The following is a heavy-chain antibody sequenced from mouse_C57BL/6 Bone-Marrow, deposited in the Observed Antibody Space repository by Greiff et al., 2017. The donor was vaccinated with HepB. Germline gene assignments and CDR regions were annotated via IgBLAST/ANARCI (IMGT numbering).Heavy chain of an antibody. CDR1: GYTFTSYW. D-gene: IGHD2-3*01. V-gene: IGHV1-50*01. J-gene: IGHJ1*03. CDR2: IDPSDSYT. CDR3: ASEGWAYWYFDV. Sequence: QVQLKQPGAELVKPGASVKLSCKASGYTFTSYWMQWVKQRPGQGLEWIGEIDPSDSYTNYNQKFKGKATLTVDTSSSTAYMQLSSLTSEDSAVYYCASEGWAYWYFDVWGTGTAVTVSS.